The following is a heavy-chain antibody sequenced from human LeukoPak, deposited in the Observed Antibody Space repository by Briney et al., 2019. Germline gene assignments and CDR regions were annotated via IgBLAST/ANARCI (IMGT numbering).Heavy chain of an antibody. CDR2: MYATGTT. CDR1: DTSINTYY. Sequence: PSETLSLICTVSDTSINTYYWSWIRQPAGKGLEWIGHMYATGTTNYNPSLKSRVSMSIDTSKNQISLNLRSVTAADTAVYYCAKVAKYYYGPETYFFFENWGQGTLVTVSS. D-gene: IGHD3-10*01. CDR3: AKVAKYYYGPETYFFFEN. V-gene: IGHV4-4*07. J-gene: IGHJ4*02.